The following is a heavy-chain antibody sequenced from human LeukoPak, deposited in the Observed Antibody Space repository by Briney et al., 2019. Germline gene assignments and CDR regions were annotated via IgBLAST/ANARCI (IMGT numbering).Heavy chain of an antibody. J-gene: IGHJ3*02. CDR2: IYTSGST. Sequence: SQTLSLTXTVSGGSISSGSHYWSWIRQPAGKGLEWIGRIYTSGSTNYNPSLKSRVTISVDTSKNQFSLKLSSVTAADTAVYYCARESPLLWGAFDIWGQGTMVTVSS. D-gene: IGHD3-10*01. V-gene: IGHV4-61*02. CDR1: GGSISSGSHY. CDR3: ARESPLLWGAFDI.